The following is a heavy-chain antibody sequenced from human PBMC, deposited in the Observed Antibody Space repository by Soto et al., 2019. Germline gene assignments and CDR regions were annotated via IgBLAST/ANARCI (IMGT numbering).Heavy chain of an antibody. CDR3: AGGFDSSGSADY. CDR1: GGAISSVGYS. CDR2: INHSGST. J-gene: IGHJ4*02. V-gene: IGHV4-30-2*01. Sequence: QLQLQESGSGLVKPSQPLSLTCAVSGGAISSVGYSWSWIRQPPGKGLEWIGYINHSGSTYYNPSLKSRVTISVDRSKNQFSLKLSSVTAADTAVYYCAGGFDSSGSADYWGQGNLVTVSS. D-gene: IGHD3-22*01.